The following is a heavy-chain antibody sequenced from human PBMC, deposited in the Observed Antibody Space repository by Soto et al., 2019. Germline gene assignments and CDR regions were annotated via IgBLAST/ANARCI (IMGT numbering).Heavy chain of an antibody. CDR2: IYYSGST. CDR1: GGSISSYY. J-gene: IGHJ6*02. Sequence: SETLSLTCTVSGGSISSYYWSWIRQPPGKGLEWIGYIYYSGSTNYNPSLKSRVTISVDTSKNQFSLKLSSVTAADTAVYYCERGPSRYIVPYNYYYYGMDVWGQGTRVTVSS. D-gene: IGHD5-12*01. V-gene: IGHV4-59*01. CDR3: ERGPSRYIVPYNYYYYGMDV.